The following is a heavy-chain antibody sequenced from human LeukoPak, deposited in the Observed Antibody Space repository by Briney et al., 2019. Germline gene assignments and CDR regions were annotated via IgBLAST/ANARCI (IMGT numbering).Heavy chain of an antibody. D-gene: IGHD6-13*01. CDR1: GGSFSGYY. J-gene: IGHJ4*02. V-gene: IGHV4-34*01. Sequence: TSETLSLTCAVYGGSFSGYYWSWIRQPPGKGLEWIGEINHSGSTNYNPSLKSRVTISVDTSKNQFSLKLSSVTAADTAVYYCARRGIAAAGTHFDYWGQGTLVTVSS. CDR2: INHSGST. CDR3: ARRGIAAAGTHFDY.